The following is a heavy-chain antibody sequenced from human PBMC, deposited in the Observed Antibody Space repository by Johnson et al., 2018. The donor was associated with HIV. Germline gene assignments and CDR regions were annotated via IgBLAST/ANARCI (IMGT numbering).Heavy chain of an antibody. Sequence: VQLVESGGGLIQPGGSLRLSCAASGFTVSSNYMSWVRQAPGKGLEWVSVISGSGGSTYYADSVMGRFTVSRDNSKNALYLQMHSLRAEDTAVYYCASQMIALDAFDIWGQGTMVTVSS. V-gene: IGHV3-66*03. D-gene: IGHD3-22*01. J-gene: IGHJ3*02. CDR3: ASQMIALDAFDI. CDR2: ISGSGGST. CDR1: GFTVSSNY.